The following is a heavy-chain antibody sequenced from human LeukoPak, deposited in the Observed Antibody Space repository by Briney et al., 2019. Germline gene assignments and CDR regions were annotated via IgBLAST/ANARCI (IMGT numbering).Heavy chain of an antibody. D-gene: IGHD3-10*01. CDR1: GFTFSNYG. J-gene: IGHJ4*02. CDR2: IRYDGSKK. Sequence: GGSLRLSCAASGFTFSNYGMHWVRQAPGKGLEWVTNIRYDGSKKYYADSVKGRFTISRDNSKNTPYLQMNSLRAEDTAVYYCAKGWATYYKSHFDYWGQGILVTVSS. V-gene: IGHV3-30*02. CDR3: AKGWATYYKSHFDY.